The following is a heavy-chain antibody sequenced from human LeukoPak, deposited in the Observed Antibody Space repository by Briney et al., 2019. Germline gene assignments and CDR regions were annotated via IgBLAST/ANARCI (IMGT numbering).Heavy chain of an antibody. J-gene: IGHJ4*02. CDR3: AREGGGLGTYFDY. CDR2: ISSSSSYI. CDR1: GFTFSGYS. V-gene: IGHV3-21*01. Sequence: GGSLRLSCAASGFTFSGYSRNWVRQAPGKGLEWVSSISSSSSYIYYADLVKGGSTLPRDKAKNSLYLQMTSLRAEDTPVYYCAREGGGLGTYFDYWGQGPLVTVPS. D-gene: IGHD5-12*01.